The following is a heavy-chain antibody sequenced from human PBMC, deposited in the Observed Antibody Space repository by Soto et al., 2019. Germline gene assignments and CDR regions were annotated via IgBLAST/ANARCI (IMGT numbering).Heavy chain of an antibody. CDR3: ARDPVGVTHFDY. Sequence: QVQLQESGPGLVKPSETLSLTCTVDSISTYYWNWIRQPPGKGLEWIGYIYYLGRTNYNSSLKSRITMSIDTSKNQFSLKLRSVTAADTAIYYCARDPVGVTHFDYWGQGAPVTVSS. CDR2: IYYLGRT. CDR1: SISTYY. J-gene: IGHJ4*02. V-gene: IGHV4-59*01. D-gene: IGHD1-26*01.